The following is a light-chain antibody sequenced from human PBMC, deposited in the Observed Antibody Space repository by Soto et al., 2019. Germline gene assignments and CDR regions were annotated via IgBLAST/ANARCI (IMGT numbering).Light chain of an antibody. Sequence: DIQMTQSPSSLSASVGDSVTITCRASQTISSYLNWYQQKPGKAPKLLIHTASSLQSGVPSKFSGSGSGTDFTLTISSLQPEDFATYYCQQSYTTPYTFGQGTKLDIK. J-gene: IGKJ2*01. CDR3: QQSYTTPYT. V-gene: IGKV1-39*01. CDR1: QTISSY. CDR2: TAS.